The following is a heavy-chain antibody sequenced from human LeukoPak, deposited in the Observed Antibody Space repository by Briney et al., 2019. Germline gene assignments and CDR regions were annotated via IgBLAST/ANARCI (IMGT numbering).Heavy chain of an antibody. CDR3: ARVNYYDSSGYYPYYFDY. CDR2: IYYSGST. D-gene: IGHD3-22*01. J-gene: IGHJ4*02. CDR1: GGSISSGGYY. V-gene: IGHV4-31*03. Sequence: PSQTLSLTCTVSGGSISSGGYYWSWIRQHPGKGLEWIGYIYYSGSTYYNPSLKSRVTISVDTSKNQFSLKLSSATAADTAVYYCARVNYYDSSGYYPYYFDYWGQGTLVTVSS.